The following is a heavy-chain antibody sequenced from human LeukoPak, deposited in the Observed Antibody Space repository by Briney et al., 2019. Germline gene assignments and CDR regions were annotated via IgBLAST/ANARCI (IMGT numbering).Heavy chain of an antibody. J-gene: IGHJ6*02. D-gene: IGHD6-19*01. Sequence: PGGSLRLSCAASGFTFSSYSMNWVRQAPGKGLEWVSSISSSSSYIYYADSVKGRFTISRDNAKNSLYLQMNSLRAEDTAVYYCARGYSSDDYYYYYYGMDVWGQGTTVTVSS. CDR3: ARGYSSDDYYYYYYGMDV. CDR2: ISSSSSYI. CDR1: GFTFSSYS. V-gene: IGHV3-21*01.